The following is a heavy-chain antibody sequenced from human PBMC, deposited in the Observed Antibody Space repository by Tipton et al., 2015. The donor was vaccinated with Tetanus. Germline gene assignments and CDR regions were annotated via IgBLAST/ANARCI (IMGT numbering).Heavy chain of an antibody. V-gene: IGHV4-59*12. D-gene: IGHD6-13*01. Sequence: TLSLTCTVSGGSISGYYWSWIRQPPGQGLEWIGYIHYRGDTNHNYNPSLQSRLTISVDTSKNQFSLKLSSVTAADTAVYYCARNTVAGTVTFDSSGQGTLVTVSS. CDR1: GGSISGYY. CDR3: ARNTVAGTVTFDS. CDR2: IHYRGDTNH. J-gene: IGHJ4*02.